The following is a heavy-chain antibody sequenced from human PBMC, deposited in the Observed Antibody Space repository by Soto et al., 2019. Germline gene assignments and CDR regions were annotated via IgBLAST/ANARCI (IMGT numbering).Heavy chain of an antibody. J-gene: IGHJ4*02. CDR3: ARGINWNSFEY. D-gene: IGHD1-20*01. V-gene: IGHV4-39*01. Sequence: PSETLSLTCTVSGGSISSSSYYWGWIRQPPGKGLEWIGSIYYSGSTYYNPSLKSRVTINPDTSKNQFSLQLSSVTPEDTAVYYCARGINWNSFEYWGQGTLVTVPS. CDR1: GGSISSSSYY. CDR2: IYYSGST.